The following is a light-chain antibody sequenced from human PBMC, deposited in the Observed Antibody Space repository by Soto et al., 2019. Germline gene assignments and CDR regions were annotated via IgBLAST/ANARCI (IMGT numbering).Light chain of an antibody. Sequence: IVLTQSPATLSVSPGERATLSCRASQSVSSNLAWSQQRPGQAPRLLIYDTSTRATGIPARFSGSGSGTEFTLTISSLQSEDFAVYYCQQYNNWPPRYTFGQGTKLEIK. CDR3: QQYNNWPPRYT. J-gene: IGKJ2*01. CDR1: QSVSSN. CDR2: DTS. V-gene: IGKV3-15*01.